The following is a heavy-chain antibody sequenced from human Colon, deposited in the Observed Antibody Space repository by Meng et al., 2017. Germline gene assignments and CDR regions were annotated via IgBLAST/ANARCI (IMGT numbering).Heavy chain of an antibody. V-gene: IGHV4-4*02. CDR3: ARIDYGGNGIEKYFFDY. CDR1: GGSSSSHYW. J-gene: IGHJ4*02. D-gene: IGHD4-23*01. CDR2: IHHGGTT. Sequence: QVQLQESGPGLVKPSGTLSLTCAVSGGSSSSHYWWSWVRQSPKKGLEWIGEIHHGGTTNYNPSLKSRVTISVDTSNNQFSLKLSSVTAADTAVYYCARIDYGGNGIEKYFFDYWGQGTLVTVSS.